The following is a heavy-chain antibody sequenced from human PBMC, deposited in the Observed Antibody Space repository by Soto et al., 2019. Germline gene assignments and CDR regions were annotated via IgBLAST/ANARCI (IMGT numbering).Heavy chain of an antibody. CDR3: AKDGTHDYGDSRRAH. Sequence: PGGSLRLSCAASGFTVSSNYMSWVRQAPGKGLEWVSVIYSGGSTYYADSVKGRFTISRDNSKNTLYLQMNSLRAEDTAVYYCAKDGTHDYGDSRRAHWGQGTLVTVSS. V-gene: IGHV3-66*01. J-gene: IGHJ4*02. D-gene: IGHD4-17*01. CDR2: IYSGGST. CDR1: GFTVSSNY.